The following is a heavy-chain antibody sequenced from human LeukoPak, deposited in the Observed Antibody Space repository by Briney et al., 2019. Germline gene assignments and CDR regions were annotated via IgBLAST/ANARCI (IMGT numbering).Heavy chain of an antibody. CDR1: GGSISSYY. J-gene: IGHJ3*02. CDR2: IYYSGST. V-gene: IGHV4-59*08. D-gene: IGHD1-26*01. CDR3: ARQVELPSFDI. Sequence: PSETLSLTCTVSGGSISSYYWSWIRQPPGKGLEWIGYIYYSGSTNYNPSPKSRVTISVDTSKNQFSLKPSSVTAADTAVYYCARQVELPSFDIWGQGTMVTVSS.